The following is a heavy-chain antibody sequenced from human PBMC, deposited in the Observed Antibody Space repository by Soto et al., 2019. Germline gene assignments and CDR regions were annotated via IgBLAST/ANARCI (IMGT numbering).Heavy chain of an antibody. CDR2: ISSNGGST. CDR1: GFTFSSYA. Sequence: PGGSLRLSCSASGFTFSSYAMHWVRQAPGKGLEYVSAISSNGGSTYYADSVKGRFTISRDNSKNTLYLQMSSLRAEDTAVYYCVKPYCGGDCYIGGGNYFDCWGQGPLVTVSS. D-gene: IGHD2-21*02. CDR3: VKPYCGGDCYIGGGNYFDC. V-gene: IGHV3-64D*06. J-gene: IGHJ4*02.